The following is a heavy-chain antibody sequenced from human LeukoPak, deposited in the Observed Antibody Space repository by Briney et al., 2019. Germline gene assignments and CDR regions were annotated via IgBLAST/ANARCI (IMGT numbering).Heavy chain of an antibody. CDR2: ISSSGGTI. J-gene: IGHJ4*02. CDR1: GFSFSNYE. D-gene: IGHD1-26*01. Sequence: GGSLRLSCTASGFSFSNYEMNWVRQAPGKGLEWVSYISSSGGTIYYADSVKGRFTISRDNAKNSLFLQMNSLRVEDTAVFYCVRGPTGSPHDFDFWGQGTLVTVSS. V-gene: IGHV3-48*03. CDR3: VRGPTGSPHDFDF.